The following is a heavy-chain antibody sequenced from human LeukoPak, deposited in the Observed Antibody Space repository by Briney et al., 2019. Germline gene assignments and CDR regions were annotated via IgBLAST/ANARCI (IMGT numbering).Heavy chain of an antibody. V-gene: IGHV1-69*13. D-gene: IGHD2-21*01. Sequence: SVTVSCKASVGTFSSYAISWVRQAPGQGLEWMGGIIPIFGTANYAQKFQGRVTITADESTSTAYMELSSLRSEDTAVYYCARDGCGGDCLDYWGQGTLVTVSS. J-gene: IGHJ4*02. CDR1: VGTFSSYA. CDR3: ARDGCGGDCLDY. CDR2: IIPIFGTA.